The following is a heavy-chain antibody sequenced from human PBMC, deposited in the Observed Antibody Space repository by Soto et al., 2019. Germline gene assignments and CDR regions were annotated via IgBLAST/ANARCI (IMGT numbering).Heavy chain of an antibody. V-gene: IGHV1-69*08. CDR3: ARDRDSYGTGYFDY. J-gene: IGHJ4*02. D-gene: IGHD5-18*01. CDR1: GGTFSSYT. CDR2: IIPILGIA. Sequence: QVQLVQSGAEVKKPGSSVKVSCKASGGTFSSYTISWVRQAPGQGLEWMGRIIPILGIANYAQKFQGRVTXXAXKXXSTAYMELSSLRSEDTAVYYCARDRDSYGTGYFDYWGQGTLVTVSS.